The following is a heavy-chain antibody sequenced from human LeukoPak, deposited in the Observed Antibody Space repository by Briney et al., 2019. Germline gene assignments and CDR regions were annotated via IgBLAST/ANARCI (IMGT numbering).Heavy chain of an antibody. V-gene: IGHV3-43D*03. CDR2: ISWDGGST. Sequence: AGGSLRLSCAASGFTFSSYAMSWVRQAPGKGLEWVSLISWDGGSTYYADSVKGRFTISRDNSKNSLYLQMNSLRAEDTALYYCAKDIESGYSSGWDYWGQGTLVTVSS. D-gene: IGHD6-19*01. CDR3: AKDIESGYSSGWDY. CDR1: GFTFSSYA. J-gene: IGHJ4*02.